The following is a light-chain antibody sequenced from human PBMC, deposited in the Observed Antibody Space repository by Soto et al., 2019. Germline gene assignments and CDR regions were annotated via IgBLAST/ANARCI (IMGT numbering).Light chain of an antibody. CDR1: QXLLHITGETF. J-gene: IGKJ5*01. Sequence: VMTQTPLSLPVAPGQPASISCKSRQXLLHITGETFLFWYLQKPGQSPQLLIYEVSTRVSGVPDRFSGSGSGTDFTLEISRVETDDVGIYYCMQSTQLPPTFGQGTRLEIK. V-gene: IGKV2D-29*02. CDR2: EVS. CDR3: MQSTQLPPT.